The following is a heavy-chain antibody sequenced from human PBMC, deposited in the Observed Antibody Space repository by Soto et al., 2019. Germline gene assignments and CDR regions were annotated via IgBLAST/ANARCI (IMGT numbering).Heavy chain of an antibody. CDR2: INPKSGGT. CDR1: GYSFTDYH. V-gene: IGHV1-2*04. CDR3: ARGDSTDCSNGVCSFFYNHDMDV. D-gene: IGHD2-8*01. Sequence: ASVKVCCKASGYSFTDYHIHWVRQAPGQGLEWLGRINPKSGGTSTAQKFQGWVTMTTDTSISTASMELTRLTSDDTAIYYCARGDSTDCSNGVCSFFYNHDMDVWGQGTTVTVSS. J-gene: IGHJ6*02.